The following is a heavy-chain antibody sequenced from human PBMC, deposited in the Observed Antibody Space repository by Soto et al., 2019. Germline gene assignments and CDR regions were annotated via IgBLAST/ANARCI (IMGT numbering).Heavy chain of an antibody. J-gene: IGHJ4*02. CDR2: ISWNSGSI. D-gene: IGHD1-1*01. CDR3: AKDRGRTGTMAY. Sequence: SLRLSCAASGFTFDDYAMHWGRQAPWKGLEWVSGISWNSGSIGYADSVKGRFTISRDNAKNSLYLQMNSLRAEDTALYYCAKDRGRTGTMAYWGQGTLVTVSS. CDR1: GFTFDDYA. V-gene: IGHV3-9*01.